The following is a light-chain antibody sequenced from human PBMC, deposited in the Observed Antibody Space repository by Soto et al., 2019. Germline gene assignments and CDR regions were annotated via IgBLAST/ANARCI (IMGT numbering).Light chain of an antibody. J-gene: IGLJ3*02. CDR1: ISDVGTYNY. Sequence: QSALTQPASVSGSPGQSITISCTGTISDVGTYNYVSWYQQYPGKAPQLMIYGVTNRPSGVSSRFSGSKSGNTASLTISGIQAEDEADYYCSSFASSTILVFGGGTKVTVL. CDR3: SSFASSTILV. CDR2: GVT. V-gene: IGLV2-14*01.